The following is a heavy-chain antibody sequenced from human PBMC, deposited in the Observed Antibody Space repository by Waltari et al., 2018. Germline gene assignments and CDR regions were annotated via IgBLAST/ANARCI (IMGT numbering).Heavy chain of an antibody. CDR3: ARVGDYHGSGRFGLDV. CDR2: INRDGSN. D-gene: IGHD3-10*01. CDR1: DGSFSGYS. Sequence: QVQLQQWGAGLLKPSETLSLTCAVYDGSFSGYSWSWIRQSPGKGLEWIGQINRDGSNIYNPSLKSRVAMSVDTLKSQISLRLTSVTAADAAVYYCARVGDYHGSGRFGLDVWGQGTRVTVSS. J-gene: IGHJ6*02. V-gene: IGHV4-34*01.